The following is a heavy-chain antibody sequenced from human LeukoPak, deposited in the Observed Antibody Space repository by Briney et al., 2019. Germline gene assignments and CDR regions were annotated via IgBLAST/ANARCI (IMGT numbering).Heavy chain of an antibody. CDR1: GFTFSSYS. CDR3: AKAVGAAAVYPFDY. D-gene: IGHD6-13*01. Sequence: PGGSLRLSCAASGFTFSSYSMNWVRQAPGKGLEWVSSISSSSSYIYYADSVKGRFTISRDNSKNTLYLQMNSLRAEDTAVYYCAKAVGAAAVYPFDYWGQGTLVTVSS. CDR2: ISSSSSYI. J-gene: IGHJ4*02. V-gene: IGHV3-21*04.